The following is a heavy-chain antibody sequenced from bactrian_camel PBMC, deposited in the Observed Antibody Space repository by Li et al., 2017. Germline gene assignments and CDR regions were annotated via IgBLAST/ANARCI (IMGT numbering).Heavy chain of an antibody. CDR3: AILAPTGQADENNY. D-gene: IGHD3*01. CDR2: IGSDGTA. V-gene: IGHV3S10*01. J-gene: IGHJ4*01. CDR1: GFTFSSVG. Sequence: QLVESGGGLVQPGGSLRLSCAASGFTFSSVGMSWVRQAQGKGLEWVSSIGSDGTAYYADSVKGRFTVSRDNAKNTLYLQSNSLKTEDTAMYYCAILAPTGQADENNYWGQGTQVTVS.